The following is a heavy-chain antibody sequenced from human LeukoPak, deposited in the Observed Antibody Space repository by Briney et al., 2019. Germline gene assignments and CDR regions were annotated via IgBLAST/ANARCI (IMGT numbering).Heavy chain of an antibody. Sequence: ASVKVSCKASGYTFTGYYMHWVRQAPGQGLEWMGWINPNSGGTNYAQKFQGRVTMTRDTSISTAYMELSRLRSDDTAVYYCARVGSGVDNWFDPWGQGTLVTVSS. J-gene: IGHJ5*02. CDR1: GYTFTGYY. CDR3: ARVGSGVDNWFDP. V-gene: IGHV1-2*02. D-gene: IGHD2-8*01. CDR2: INPNSGGT.